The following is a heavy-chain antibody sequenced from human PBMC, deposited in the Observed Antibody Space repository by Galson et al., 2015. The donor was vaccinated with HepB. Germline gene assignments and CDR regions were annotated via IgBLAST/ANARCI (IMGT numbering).Heavy chain of an antibody. Sequence: SETLSLTCTVSGGYISGYYWSWIRQPPGKGLEWIGYIYYSGSTNYNPSLKSRVTISVDTSQNQFSLELTSVTAADTAVYYCARGKAGYNYVSDYWGQGTLVTVSS. J-gene: IGHJ4*02. CDR1: GGYISGYY. V-gene: IGHV4-59*01. CDR2: IYYSGST. CDR3: ARGKAGYNYVSDY. D-gene: IGHD5-24*01.